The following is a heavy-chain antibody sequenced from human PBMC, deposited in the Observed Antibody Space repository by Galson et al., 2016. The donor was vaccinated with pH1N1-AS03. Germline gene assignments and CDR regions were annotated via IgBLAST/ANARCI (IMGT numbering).Heavy chain of an antibody. J-gene: IGHJ6*02. CDR2: IDWDDGT. V-gene: IGHV2-70*04. CDR1: GFSLSTGGMR. Sequence: PALVKPTQTLTLTCTVSGFSLSTGGMRVSWIRQPPGKALEWLGRIDWDDGTFYSTSLKTRLTISKDTSKNQVVLTMTNMDPVDTGTYYCARTLNYNTDLDVWGPGATVTVSS. CDR3: ARTLNYNTDLDV. D-gene: IGHD5-24*01.